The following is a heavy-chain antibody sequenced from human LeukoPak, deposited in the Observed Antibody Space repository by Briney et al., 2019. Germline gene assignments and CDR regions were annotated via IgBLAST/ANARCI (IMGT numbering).Heavy chain of an antibody. CDR2: VHHSGST. CDR1: GDSISSSSYY. D-gene: IGHD6-13*01. J-gene: IGHJ4*02. V-gene: IGHV4-39*01. Sequence: SETLSLTCTVSGDSISSSSYYWGWIRQLPGKGLEWIGSVHHSGSTYYTPSLKSRGTISVDTTKNQYSLKLSSVTAADTAVYYCAMAYSSSWYYFDYWGQGTLVTVSS. CDR3: AMAYSSSWYYFDY.